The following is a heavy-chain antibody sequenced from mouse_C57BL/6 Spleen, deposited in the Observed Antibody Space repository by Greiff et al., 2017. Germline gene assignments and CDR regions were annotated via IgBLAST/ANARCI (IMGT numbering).Heavy chain of an antibody. CDR1: GSAFSSYW. J-gene: IGHJ4*01. V-gene: IGHV1-80*01. CDR3: ARFAMDD. CDR2: LYPGDGDT. Sequence: QVQLQPPGAAPVKPGASVKISCKASGSAFSSYWMNWVKQMPGQGLEWIGQLYPGDGDTNSNGKFTGKAPLTADPSSSTACMQRSSLTSDDSAVYFWARFAMDDWGQGTSVT.